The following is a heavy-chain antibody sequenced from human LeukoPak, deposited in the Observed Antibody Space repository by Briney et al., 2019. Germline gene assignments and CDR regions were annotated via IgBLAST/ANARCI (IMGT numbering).Heavy chain of an antibody. V-gene: IGHV3-48*01. J-gene: IGHJ3*02. Sequence: GGSLRLSCVASGFTFSTISKNWVRQAPGRGLEWISYISTSTWTMYYTDSVKGRFSVSRDNARNSLYLQMNSLRVEDTAVYSCVGDTPMVTGGAFDIWGQGTVVTVSS. CDR3: VGDTPMVTGGAFDI. D-gene: IGHD7-27*01. CDR1: GFTFSTIS. CDR2: ISTSTWTM.